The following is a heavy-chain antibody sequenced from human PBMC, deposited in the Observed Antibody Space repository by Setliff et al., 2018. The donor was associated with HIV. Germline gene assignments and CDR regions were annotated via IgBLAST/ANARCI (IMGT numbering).Heavy chain of an antibody. CDR1: GFTFTSYG. D-gene: IGHD7-27*01. V-gene: IGHV3-33*01. CDR3: ARDLNWGFDY. J-gene: IGHJ4*02. Sequence: GGSLRLSCAVSGFTFTSYGMHWVRQAPGKGLEWVAVIWYDGSYKYYADSVKGRFTISRDNSKNTLYLQMNSLRVEDTALYYCARDLNWGFDYWGQGTLVTVSS. CDR2: IWYDGSYK.